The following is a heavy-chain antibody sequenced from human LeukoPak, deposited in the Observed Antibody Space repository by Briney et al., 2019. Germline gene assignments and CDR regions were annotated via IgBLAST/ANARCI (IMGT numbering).Heavy chain of an antibody. CDR1: EFSFTDYY. Sequence: ASVKVSCKASEFSFTDYYIHWVRQAPGQRLEWMGWINPNSGGTKYAQQFQGRVTMTRDTSIRTFYLELSRLTSDDTAVYYCARGLLHGDYDYWGQGTLVTVSS. CDR3: ARGLLHGDYDY. V-gene: IGHV1-2*02. J-gene: IGHJ4*02. D-gene: IGHD4-17*01. CDR2: INPNSGGT.